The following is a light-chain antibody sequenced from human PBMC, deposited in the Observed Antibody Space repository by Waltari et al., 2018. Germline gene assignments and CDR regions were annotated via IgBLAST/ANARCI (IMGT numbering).Light chain of an antibody. CDR3: QQYGSYSTWT. CDR1: QSISSW. Sequence: DIQMTQSPSTLSASVGDRVTITCRTSQSISSWLAWYQQKPGKAPKLLIYKASNLESGVPSRFSGSGSGTEFTLMISGLQPDDFATYYCQQYGSYSTWTFGQGTKVEI. CDR2: KAS. V-gene: IGKV1-5*03. J-gene: IGKJ1*01.